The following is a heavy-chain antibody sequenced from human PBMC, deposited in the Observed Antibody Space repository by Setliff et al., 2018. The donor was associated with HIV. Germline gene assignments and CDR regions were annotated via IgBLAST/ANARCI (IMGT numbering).Heavy chain of an antibody. CDR1: GGSLSGYY. Sequence: SETLSLTCAVYGGSLSGYYWTWIRQPPGKGLEWIGEINHSGSTNYNPSLKSRVTISIDTSKNQFSLKLSSVTAADTAMYYCARGRMATVLIRNWIDPWGQGSLVHRLL. D-gene: IGHD4-4*01. CDR2: INHSGST. J-gene: IGHJ5*02. V-gene: IGHV4-34*01. CDR3: ARGRMATVLIRNWIDP.